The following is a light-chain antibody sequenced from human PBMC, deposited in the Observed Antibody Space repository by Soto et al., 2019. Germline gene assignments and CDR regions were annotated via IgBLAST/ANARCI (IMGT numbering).Light chain of an antibody. Sequence: ILVAQSAGSVSLCPGGLDSLSCKASQSVSSSYFAWYQQKPGQAPRLLIYGASTRATGVPDRFSGSGSGTQFTLTISRLHSADSAVYFCLRHNRWPQIAFGRGTRLEIK. V-gene: IGKV3-15*01. CDR2: GAS. J-gene: IGKJ5*01. CDR3: LRHNRWPQIA. CDR1: QSVSSSY.